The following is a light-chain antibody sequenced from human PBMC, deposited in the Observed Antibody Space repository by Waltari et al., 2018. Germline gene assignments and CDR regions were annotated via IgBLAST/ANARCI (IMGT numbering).Light chain of an antibody. V-gene: IGLV2-11*03. CDR2: DGN. Sequence: ASWYLQHTGKAPKRMIYDGNTRPSGVPDRFAGSKSGDAASLTTSGLQAEDEADFYCCSYAGINILVCGGGTKLTVL. CDR3: CSYAGINILV. J-gene: IGLJ2*01.